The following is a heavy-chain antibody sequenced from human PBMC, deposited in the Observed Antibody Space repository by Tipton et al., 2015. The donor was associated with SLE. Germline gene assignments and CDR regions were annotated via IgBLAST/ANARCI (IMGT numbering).Heavy chain of an antibody. V-gene: IGHV4-39*07. Sequence: TLSLTCTVSGGSISSSSYYWGWIRQPPGKGLEWIGSIYYSGSTYYNPSLKSRVTISVDTSKNQFSLKLSSVTAADTAVYYCARSVYIFQDSFDIWGQGTMVTVSS. CDR3: ARSVYIFQDSFDI. CDR2: IYYSGST. D-gene: IGHD3-3*02. CDR1: GGSISSSSYY. J-gene: IGHJ3*02.